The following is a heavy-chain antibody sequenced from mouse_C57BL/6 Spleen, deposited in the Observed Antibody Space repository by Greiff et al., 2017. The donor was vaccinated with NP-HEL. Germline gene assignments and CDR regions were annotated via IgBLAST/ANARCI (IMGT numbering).Heavy chain of an antibody. J-gene: IGHJ4*01. D-gene: IGHD2-4*01. CDR1: EYEFPSHD. V-gene: IGHV5-2*03. CDR3: ARHGDYGYAMDY. CDR2: INSDGGST. Sequence: EVKLEESGGGLVQPGESLKLSCESNEYEFPSHDMSWVRKTPEKRLELVAAINSDGGSTYYPDTMERRFIISRDNTKKTLYLQLSSLRSEDTALYYCARHGDYGYAMDYWGQGTSVTVSS.